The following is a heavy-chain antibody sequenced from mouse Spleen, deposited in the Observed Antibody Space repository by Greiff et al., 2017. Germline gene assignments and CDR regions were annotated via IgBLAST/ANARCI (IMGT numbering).Heavy chain of an antibody. V-gene: IGHV3-4*01. Sequence: VQLKESGPALVKPSQTVSLTCTVTGYSITNGNHWWNWIRQVSGRKLEWIGYISSSGSTDSNPSLKSRISITRDTSKNQLFLQMNSVTTEDIDTYDGARGYYDYAMDYWGQGTSVTVSS. J-gene: IGHJ4*01. CDR3: ARGYYDYAMDY. CDR2: ISSSGST. D-gene: IGHD1-1*01. CDR1: GYSITNGNHW.